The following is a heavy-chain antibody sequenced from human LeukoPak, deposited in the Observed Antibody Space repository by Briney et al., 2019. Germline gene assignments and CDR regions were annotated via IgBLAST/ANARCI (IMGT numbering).Heavy chain of an antibody. Sequence: GSLRLSCAASGFTFSSYAMSWVRQAPGKGLEWVSAISGSGGSTYYADSVKGRFTISRDNSKNTLYLQMNSLRAEDTAVYYCAKSPLDILLVAYAKYYFDYWGQGTLVTVSS. CDR3: AKSPLDILLVAYAKYYFDY. CDR1: GFTFSSYA. D-gene: IGHD2-8*02. V-gene: IGHV3-23*01. CDR2: ISGSGGST. J-gene: IGHJ4*02.